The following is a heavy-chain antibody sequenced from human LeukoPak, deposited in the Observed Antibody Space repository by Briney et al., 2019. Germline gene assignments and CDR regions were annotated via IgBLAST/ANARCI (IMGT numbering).Heavy chain of an antibody. CDR1: GFTFSSYV. D-gene: IGHD3-9*01. J-gene: IGHJ4*02. Sequence: GGSLRLSCAASGFTFSSYVMSWVRQAPGKGLEWVSYINHNGKTIYYADSVKGRFTISRDNAKNSLYLQMNSLRDEDTAVYYCARDNDWAFDYWGRGTLVTVSS. CDR3: ARDNDWAFDY. CDR2: INHNGKTI. V-gene: IGHV3-48*02.